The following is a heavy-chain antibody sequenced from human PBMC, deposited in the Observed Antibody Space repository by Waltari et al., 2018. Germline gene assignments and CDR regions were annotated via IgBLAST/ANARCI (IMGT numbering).Heavy chain of an antibody. Sequence: QVQLQESGQGLVQPSGTLSLTCAVSGDSISGNYWWRWVRQSPEKGLEWIGQVHHSGKTHYNPSLQSRVTISVDKPKNQFSLNLNSVTAADTAIYYCAGDRAIGLFFDYWGRGTLVTVSS. V-gene: IGHV4-4*02. D-gene: IGHD2-2*01. J-gene: IGHJ4*02. CDR3: AGDRAIGLFFDY. CDR1: GDSISGNYW. CDR2: VHHSGKT.